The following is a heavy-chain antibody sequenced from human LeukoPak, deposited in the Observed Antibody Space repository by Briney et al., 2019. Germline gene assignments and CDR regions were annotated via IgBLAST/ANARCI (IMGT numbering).Heavy chain of an antibody. Sequence: PSETLSLTCAVSGGSISSGGYAWSWIRQPPGKGLEWIGYIYYSGSTYYNPSLKSRVTISVDTSKNQFSLKLSSVTAADTAVYYCARAVTRGYSGYSFTFDYWGQGTLVTVSS. CDR2: IYYSGST. CDR3: ARAVTRGYSGYSFTFDY. J-gene: IGHJ4*02. CDR1: GGSISSGGYA. V-gene: IGHV4-30-4*07. D-gene: IGHD5-12*01.